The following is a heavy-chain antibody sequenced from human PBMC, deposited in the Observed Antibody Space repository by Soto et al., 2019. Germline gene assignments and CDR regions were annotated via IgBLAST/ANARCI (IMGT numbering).Heavy chain of an antibody. CDR2: ISYDGSNK. Sequence: QVQLVESGGGVVQPGRSLRLSCAASGFIFSNYAMHWVRQAPGKGLEGVAIISYDGSNKYYADSVKGRFTISRDDSKNTLYLQMNSLRAEDTAVYYWAKEFGSTGYYPPEHWGQGSMVIVSS. J-gene: IGHJ1*01. CDR1: GFIFSNYA. CDR3: AKEFGSTGYYPPEH. V-gene: IGHV3-30*18. D-gene: IGHD3-22*01.